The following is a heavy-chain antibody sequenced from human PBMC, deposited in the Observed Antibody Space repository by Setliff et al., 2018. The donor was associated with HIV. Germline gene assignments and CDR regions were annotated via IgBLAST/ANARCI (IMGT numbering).Heavy chain of an antibody. Sequence: SETLSLTCGIYGGSFSDYYWSWIRQTPGQGLEWIGEINQSGRTNNNPSLKSRVTISVDASRNQFSLELISVTAADTAVYYCAGGPGTTSIDYWAQGTLVTVSS. CDR2: INQSGRT. J-gene: IGHJ4*02. CDR1: GGSFSDYY. D-gene: IGHD1-26*01. V-gene: IGHV4-34*01. CDR3: AGGPGTTSIDY.